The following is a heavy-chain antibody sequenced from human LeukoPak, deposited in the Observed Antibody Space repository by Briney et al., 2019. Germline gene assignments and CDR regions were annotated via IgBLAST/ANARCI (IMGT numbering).Heavy chain of an antibody. J-gene: IGHJ4*02. CDR2: ISAYNGNT. CDR3: ARGQFCSSTSCYGRDY. Sequence: ASVKVSCKASGYTFTSYGISWVRQAPGQGLEWMGWISAYNGNTNYAQKLQGRVTMTTDTSTSTAYMELRSLRSDDTAVYYCARGQFCSSTSCYGRDYWGQGTLVTVSS. V-gene: IGHV1-18*01. CDR1: GYTFTSYG. D-gene: IGHD2-2*01.